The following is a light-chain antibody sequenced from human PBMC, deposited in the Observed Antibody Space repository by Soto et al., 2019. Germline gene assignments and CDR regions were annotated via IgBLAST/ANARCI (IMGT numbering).Light chain of an antibody. Sequence: DIHMTQSPSSLSASVGYIVTITCQASQNINNYSNWYQQKPGRAPKLLIYDASNLEAGVPSRLRGSASGTDFTSTISSMKPEDIATYYCQQYENLPTFGQGTRLEIK. CDR1: QNINNY. CDR3: QQYENLPT. J-gene: IGKJ5*01. CDR2: DAS. V-gene: IGKV1-33*01.